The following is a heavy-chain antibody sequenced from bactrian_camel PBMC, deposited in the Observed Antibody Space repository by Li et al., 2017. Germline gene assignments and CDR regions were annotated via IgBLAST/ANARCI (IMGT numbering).Heavy chain of an antibody. J-gene: IGHJ4*01. CDR2: FTRHGTT. Sequence: HVQLVESGGGSAEAGGSLTLSCTTSGVTFVGTDRGWYRQGPGKECELISLFTRHGTTQYADSVKGRFTISHNSAKNTVYLQMNNLTPEDTATYYCATGTRAASVAICLASYEYNFWGQGTQVTVS. CDR3: ATGTRAASVAICLASYEYNF. D-gene: IGHD1*01. V-gene: IGHV3S55*01. CDR1: GVTFVGTD.